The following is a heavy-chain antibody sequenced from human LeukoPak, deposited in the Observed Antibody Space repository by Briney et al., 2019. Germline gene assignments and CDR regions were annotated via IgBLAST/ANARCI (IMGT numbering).Heavy chain of an antibody. CDR2: IIPIFGTA. CDR1: GGTFSSYA. V-gene: IGHV1-69*06. J-gene: IGHJ6*03. Sequence: ASVKVSCKASGGTFSSYAISWVRQAPGQGLEWMGGIIPIFGTANYAQKFQGRVTITADKSTSTAYMELSSLRSEDTAVYYCARSSLDYGDYGYYYYMDVWGKGTTVTVSS. D-gene: IGHD4-17*01. CDR3: ARSSLDYGDYGYYYYMDV.